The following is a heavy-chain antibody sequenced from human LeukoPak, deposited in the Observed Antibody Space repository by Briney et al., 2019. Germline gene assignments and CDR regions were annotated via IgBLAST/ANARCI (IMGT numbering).Heavy chain of an antibody. Sequence: SETLSLTCTVSGGSIISYYWSWIRQPAGKGLEWIGRIYTSGSTNYNPSLKSRVTMSVDTSKNQFSLELSSVTAADTAVYYCASDMKAASGAFDIWGQGKMVTVSS. V-gene: IGHV4-4*07. CDR1: GGSIISYY. J-gene: IGHJ3*02. CDR2: IYTSGST. CDR3: ASDMKAASGAFDI. D-gene: IGHD2-15*01.